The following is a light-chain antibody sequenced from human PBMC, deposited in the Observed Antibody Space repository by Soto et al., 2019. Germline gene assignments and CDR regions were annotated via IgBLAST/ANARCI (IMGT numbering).Light chain of an antibody. CDR1: QTITRW. V-gene: IGKV1-5*01. J-gene: IGKJ5*01. CDR2: ETS. CDR3: LQHNTYPYT. Sequence: DIQMTQSPSSLSASVGDRVTITCRASQTITRWLTWYQQKPGKAPERLIYETSNLQPGVPSRFSGSGSGTEFTLAISGLQPEDFATYYCLQHNTYPYTFGQGTRLEIK.